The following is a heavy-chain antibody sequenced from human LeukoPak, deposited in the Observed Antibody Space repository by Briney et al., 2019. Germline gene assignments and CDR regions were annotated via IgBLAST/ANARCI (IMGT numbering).Heavy chain of an antibody. CDR1: GGSISSHY. Sequence: SETLSLTCTVSGGSISSHYWSWIRQPPGKGLEWIGYIYYSGSTNYNPSLKSRVTISVDTSKNQFSLKLSSVTAADTAVYYCARGDSSSSYYYYYYMDVWGKGTTVTVSS. CDR2: IYYSGST. CDR3: ARGDSSSSYYYYYYMDV. D-gene: IGHD6-6*01. V-gene: IGHV4-59*11. J-gene: IGHJ6*03.